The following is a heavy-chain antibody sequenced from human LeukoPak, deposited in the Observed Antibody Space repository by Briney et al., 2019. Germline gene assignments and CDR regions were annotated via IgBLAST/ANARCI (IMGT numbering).Heavy chain of an antibody. D-gene: IGHD3-9*01. V-gene: IGHV4-34*01. CDR3: ARGLRYFDWLGYYYYMDV. CDR2: INHSGST. J-gene: IGHJ6*03. CDR1: GGSFSGYY. Sequence: SETLTLTCAVYGGSFSGYYWSWIRHPPGKGLEWIGEINHSGSTNYNPSLKSRVTISVDTSKNQFSLKLSSVTAADTAVYYCARGLRYFDWLGYYYYMDVWGKGTTVTVSS.